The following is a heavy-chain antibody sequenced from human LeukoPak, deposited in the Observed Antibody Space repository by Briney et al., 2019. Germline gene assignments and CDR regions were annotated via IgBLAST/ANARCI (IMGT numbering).Heavy chain of an antibody. D-gene: IGHD6-6*01. J-gene: IGHJ4*02. V-gene: IGHV4-61*01. CDR2: IFDSGST. CDR1: GGSVSSGSYY. Sequence: SETLSLTCTVSGGSVSSGSYYWSWIRQPPEKGLEWIGYIFDSGSTNYNPSLKSRVTISVDTSKNQISLKLSSVTAADTAVYYCARGKQLVDYWGQGTLVTVSS. CDR3: ARGKQLVDY.